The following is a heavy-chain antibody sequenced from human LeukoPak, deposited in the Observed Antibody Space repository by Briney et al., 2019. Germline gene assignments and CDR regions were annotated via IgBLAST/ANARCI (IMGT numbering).Heavy chain of an antibody. CDR2: ISAYNGNT. CDR1: GYTFTSYA. J-gene: IGHJ4*02. CDR3: ARGRSSRTSRLHPDY. D-gene: IGHD1/OR15-1a*01. Sequence: ASVKVSCKASGYTFTSYAMHRVRQAPGQGLEWMGWISAYNGNTNYAQKLQGRVTMTTDTSTSTAYMELRSLRSDDTAVYYCARGRSSRTSRLHPDYWGQGTLVTVSS. V-gene: IGHV1-18*01.